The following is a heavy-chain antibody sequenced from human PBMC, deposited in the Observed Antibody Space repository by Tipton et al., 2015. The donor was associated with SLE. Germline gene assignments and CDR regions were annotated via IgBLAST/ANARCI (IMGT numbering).Heavy chain of an antibody. CDR3: ARRAVTNNWYFDL. CDR2: IYVGGDT. CDR1: GFTFSSYA. V-gene: IGHV3-23*03. D-gene: IGHD4-17*01. Sequence: SLRLSCAASGFTFSSYAMGWVRQAPGKGLEWVSVIYVGGDTYYGDFVKGRFTISRDNSKNTLYLQLNGLRPEDTALYFCARRAVTNNWYFDLWGRGTLATVSS. J-gene: IGHJ2*01.